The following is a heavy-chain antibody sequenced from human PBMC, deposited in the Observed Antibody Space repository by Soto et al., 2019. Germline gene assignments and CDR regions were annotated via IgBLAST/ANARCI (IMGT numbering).Heavy chain of an antibody. CDR2: ISYDGRNK. Sequence: PGGSLRLSCAASGFTFSSYGMHWVRQAPGKGLEWVAVISYDGRNKYYADSVKGRFTISRDNSKNTLYLQMSSLRAEDTAVYYCVKDGSSGWPYYYGLDFWGQGTLVTVSS. D-gene: IGHD6-19*01. V-gene: IGHV3-30*18. CDR3: VKDGSSGWPYYYGLDF. J-gene: IGHJ6*02. CDR1: GFTFSSYG.